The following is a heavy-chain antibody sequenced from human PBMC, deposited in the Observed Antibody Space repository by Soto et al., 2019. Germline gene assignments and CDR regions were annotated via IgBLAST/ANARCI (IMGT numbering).Heavy chain of an antibody. CDR3: ATYNGSDSYYFDS. CDR2: LRTKANTYAT. Sequence: EVQLVESGGGLVQPGGSLKVSCAASGFTFSGSGMHSVRQASGKGLEWIGHLRTKANTYATAYAASVKGSLTISRADSRSTAYLLMTSLTAEDTAVYYCATYNGSDSYYFDSWGRGILVTVSS. D-gene: IGHD5-12*01. J-gene: IGHJ4*02. V-gene: IGHV3-73*01. CDR1: GFTFSGSG.